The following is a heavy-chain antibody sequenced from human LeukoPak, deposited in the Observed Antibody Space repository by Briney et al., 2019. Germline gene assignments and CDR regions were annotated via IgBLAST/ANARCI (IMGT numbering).Heavy chain of an antibody. Sequence: SETLSLTCTVSGGSISSYYWSWIRHPPGEGLEWIGYIYYSGSPYYNPSLGSRATISVDTSKNQFSLKLSSVTAADTAVYYCARSSEGRYYYDSSGFSYYYYYMDVWGKGTTVTISS. V-gene: IGHV4-59*01. D-gene: IGHD3-22*01. J-gene: IGHJ6*03. CDR1: GGSISSYY. CDR3: ARSSEGRYYYDSSGFSYYYYYMDV. CDR2: IYYSGSP.